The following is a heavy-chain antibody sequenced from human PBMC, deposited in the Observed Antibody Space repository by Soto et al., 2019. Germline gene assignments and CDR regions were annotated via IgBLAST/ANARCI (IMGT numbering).Heavy chain of an antibody. D-gene: IGHD4-17*01. CDR2: ISSSSSYI. CDR1: GFTFSSYS. J-gene: IGHJ4*02. Sequence: EVQLVESGGGLVQPGGSLRLFCAASGFTFSSYSMNWVRQAPGKGLEWVSSISSSSSYIYYADSVKGRFTISRDNAKNSLYLQMNSLRAGDTAVYYCARDFGRGDYVVGGGDYWGQGTLVTVSS. CDR3: ARDFGRGDYVVGGGDY. V-gene: IGHV3-21*01.